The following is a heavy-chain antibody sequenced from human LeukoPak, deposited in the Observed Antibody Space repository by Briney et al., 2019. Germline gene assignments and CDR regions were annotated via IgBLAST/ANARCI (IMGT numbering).Heavy chain of an antibody. CDR2: ISGSGGST. V-gene: IGHV3-23*01. Sequence: GGSLRLSCAASGFTFSSYAMSWVRQAPGKGLEWVSAISGSGGSTYYADSVKGRFTISRDNSKNTLYLRMNSLRAEDTAVYYCAKSRLLAHWFDPWGQGTLVTVSS. J-gene: IGHJ5*02. CDR1: GFTFSSYA. CDR3: AKSRLLAHWFDP. D-gene: IGHD2-15*01.